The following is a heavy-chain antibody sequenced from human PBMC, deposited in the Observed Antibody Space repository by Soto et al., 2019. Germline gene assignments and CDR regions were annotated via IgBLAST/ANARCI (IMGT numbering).Heavy chain of an antibody. CDR2: IYWDDDK. D-gene: IGHD2-21*02. Sequence: QITLKESGPTLVKPTQTLTLTCTFSAFSLSTGGVGVGWIRQPPGKALEWLALIYWDDDKRYSPSLRSRLTNTKDTSKNQVVLTMPNMDPVDPATYYRIQSRCGGDCLQSYASYYYYGMDVWGQGTTVTVSS. V-gene: IGHV2-5*02. J-gene: IGHJ6*02. CDR3: IQSRCGGDCLQSYASYYYYGMDV. CDR1: AFSLSTGGVG.